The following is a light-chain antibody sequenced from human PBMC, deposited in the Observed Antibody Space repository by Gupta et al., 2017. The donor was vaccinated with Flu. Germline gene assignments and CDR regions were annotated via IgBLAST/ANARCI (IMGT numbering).Light chain of an antibody. CDR3: ASWDDTSNGWV. CDR1: YSNIGRNS. Sequence: QSLLTQPPSVSGTPVQRVTIPCSGSYSNIGRNSVNWYHHPPGSAPRLLIYSNNLRPSAVPERFTGSKSDAAATLAITRLQAEHEADYFCASWDDTSNGWVFGGGTKLTVL. CDR2: SNN. V-gene: IGLV1-44*01. J-gene: IGLJ3*02.